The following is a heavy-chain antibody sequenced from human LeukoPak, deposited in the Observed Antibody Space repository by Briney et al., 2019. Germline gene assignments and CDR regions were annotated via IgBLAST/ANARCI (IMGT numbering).Heavy chain of an antibody. J-gene: IGHJ5*02. CDR2: MNPNSGNT. D-gene: IGHD2-15*01. Sequence: ASVKVSCKASGYTFTSYDINWVRQATGQGLEWVGWMNPNSGNTGYAQKFQGRVTMTRNTSISTAYMELSSLRSEDTAVYYCARAVMVVAASSPFDPWGQGTLVTVSS. CDR3: ARAVMVVAASSPFDP. V-gene: IGHV1-8*01. CDR1: GYTFTSYD.